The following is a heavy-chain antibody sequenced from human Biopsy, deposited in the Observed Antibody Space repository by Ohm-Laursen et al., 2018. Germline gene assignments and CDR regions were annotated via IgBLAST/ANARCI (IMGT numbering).Heavy chain of an antibody. D-gene: IGHD3-22*01. V-gene: IGHV4-59*01. J-gene: IGHJ2*01. CDR2: VYYTGST. Sequence: TLSLTCTVSGDSISSYSWSWIRQPPGKGLQWIGYVYYTGSTDYNPSLQSRVTIPVDTSKNHFSLRLRSVTPADTAIYYCARGRGYYSDRTVPGYFDLWGRGTLVTVSS. CDR3: ARGRGYYSDRTVPGYFDL. CDR1: GDSISSYS.